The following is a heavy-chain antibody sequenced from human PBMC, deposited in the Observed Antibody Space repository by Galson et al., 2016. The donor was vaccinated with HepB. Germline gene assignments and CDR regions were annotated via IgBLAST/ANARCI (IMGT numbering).Heavy chain of an antibody. CDR3: TRDGPDYGDYINFDS. CDR2: ISGYNGKT. CDR1: GYTFSNYG. V-gene: IGHV1-18*01. D-gene: IGHD4-17*01. Sequence: SVKVSCKASGYTFSNYGISWVRQAPGQGLEWMAWISGYNGKTNYAQALEGRVTMTTDTSTSTAYMERRSLKSDDTAVYYCTRDGPDYGDYINFDSWGQGTLVTVSS. J-gene: IGHJ4*02.